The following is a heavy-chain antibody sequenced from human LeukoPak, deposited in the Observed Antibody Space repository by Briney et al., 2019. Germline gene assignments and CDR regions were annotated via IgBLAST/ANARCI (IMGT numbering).Heavy chain of an antibody. CDR2: MNPNSGNT. Sequence: GASVKVSCKASGYTFTSYDINWVRQATGQGLEWMGWMNPNSGNTGYAQKFQGRVTMTRNTSISTAYMELSSLRSEDTAVYYCARNRATYYDFWSGYYRSTGDAFDIWGQGTMATVSS. J-gene: IGHJ3*02. V-gene: IGHV1-8*01. CDR1: GYTFTSYD. CDR3: ARNRATYYDFWSGYYRSTGDAFDI. D-gene: IGHD3-3*01.